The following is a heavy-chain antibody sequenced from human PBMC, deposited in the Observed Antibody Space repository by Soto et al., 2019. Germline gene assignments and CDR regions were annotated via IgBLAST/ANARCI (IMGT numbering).Heavy chain of an antibody. CDR3: ARIGGYHGPLDY. CDR1: GVSISSYF. J-gene: IGHJ4*02. Sequence: SETLSLTCSVSGVSISSYFWSWIRQAPGRGLEWIGYTYHRGSTNYSPSLKSRVAISLDTSENQFSLKVNSVTAADTAVYYCARIGGYHGPLDYWGQGTPVTVPQ. D-gene: IGHD6-25*01. V-gene: IGHV4-59*01. CDR2: TYHRGST.